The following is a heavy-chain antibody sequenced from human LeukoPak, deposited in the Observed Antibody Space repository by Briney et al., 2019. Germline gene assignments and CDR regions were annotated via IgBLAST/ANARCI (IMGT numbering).Heavy chain of an antibody. D-gene: IGHD2/OR15-2a*01. CDR1: GYTFTGYY. J-gene: IGHJ4*02. V-gene: IGHV1-2*02. Sequence: ASAKVSCKASGYTFTGYYMHWVRQAPGQGLEWMGWINPNSGGTNYAQKFQGRVTMTRDTSISTAYMELSRLRSDDTAVYYCARDLPPAGFLFDYWGQGTLVTVSS. CDR3: ARDLPPAGFLFDY. CDR2: INPNSGGT.